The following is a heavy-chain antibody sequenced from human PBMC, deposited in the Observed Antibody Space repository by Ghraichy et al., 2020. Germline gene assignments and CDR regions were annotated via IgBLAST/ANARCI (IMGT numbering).Heavy chain of an antibody. V-gene: IGHV3-23*01. CDR2: VGEGGGNP. CDR1: GFTFSNYA. J-gene: IGHJ4*02. Sequence: GGSLRLSCVASGFTFSNYAMSWVRQAPGEGLECVSAVGEGGGNPYYSDSVKGRFTISRDNSKNTLYLQMNSLRAEDTAVYYCAKEGSSSSRAIPGVWGQGTLVTVSS. D-gene: IGHD3-10*01. CDR3: AKEGSSSSRAIPGV.